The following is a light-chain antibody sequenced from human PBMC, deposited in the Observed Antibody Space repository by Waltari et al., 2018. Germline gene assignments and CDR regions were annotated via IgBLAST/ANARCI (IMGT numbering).Light chain of an antibody. J-gene: IGKJ5*01. Sequence: DIQMTQSPSSVSASVGDGVTITCRASQGISSWLAWYQQKPGKAPNLLIYDGYSLQSGVPSRFSGSGSGTVFPLTISSLQPEDFATYYCQQGNSFPITFGQGTRLEIK. CDR2: DGY. V-gene: IGKV1-12*01. CDR1: QGISSW. CDR3: QQGNSFPIT.